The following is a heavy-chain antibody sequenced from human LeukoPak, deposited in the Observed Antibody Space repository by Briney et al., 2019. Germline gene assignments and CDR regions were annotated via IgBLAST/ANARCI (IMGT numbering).Heavy chain of an antibody. CDR2: MNPNSGNT. CDR3: ARGGDYDILTGYYMAPVRSDAFDI. D-gene: IGHD3-9*01. V-gene: IGHV1-8*02. J-gene: IGHJ3*02. CDR1: GYTFTSYY. Sequence: ASVKVSCKASGYTFTSYYMHWVRQAPGQGLEWMGWMNPNSGNTGYAQKFQGRVTMTRNTSISTAYMELSSLRSEDTAVYYCARGGDYDILTGYYMAPVRSDAFDIWGQGTMVTVSS.